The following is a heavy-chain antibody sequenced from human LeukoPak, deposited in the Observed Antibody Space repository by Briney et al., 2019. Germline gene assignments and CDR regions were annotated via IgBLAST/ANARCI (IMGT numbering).Heavy chain of an antibody. CDR3: AKNLRYSGSSGLDY. V-gene: IGHV4-39*01. CDR2: IYSSGST. J-gene: IGHJ4*02. Sequence: SETLSLTCSVSGASITSTNHYWAWIRQPPGKGLEWIGSIYSSGSTYYNPSLKSRVTISVDTSKNQFSLKVTSVTAADTAVYYCAKNLRYSGSSGLDYWGQGTLVTVSS. D-gene: IGHD1-26*01. CDR1: GASITSTNHY.